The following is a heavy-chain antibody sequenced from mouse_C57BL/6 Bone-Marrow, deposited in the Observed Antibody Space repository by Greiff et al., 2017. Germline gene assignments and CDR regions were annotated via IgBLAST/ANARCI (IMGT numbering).Heavy chain of an antibody. Sequence: EVMLVESGPGLVKPSQTVFLTCTVTGISITTGNYRWSWIRQFPGNKLEWIGYIYYSGPFTYNSSLPSRITFTRDTPKNQFFLEMNSVTAEDTATYNCARHYSNSWYFDVWGTGTTVTVSS. V-gene: IGHV3-5*01. D-gene: IGHD2-5*01. CDR3: ARHYSNSWYFDV. CDR1: GISITTGNYR. CDR2: IYYSGPF. J-gene: IGHJ1*03.